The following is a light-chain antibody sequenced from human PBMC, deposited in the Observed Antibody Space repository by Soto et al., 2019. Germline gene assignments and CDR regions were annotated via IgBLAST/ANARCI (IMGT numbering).Light chain of an antibody. CDR1: SSDVGGYDY. CDR3: SSYTSTSTLL. J-gene: IGLJ2*01. V-gene: IGLV2-14*01. Sequence: QSVLTQPASVSGSPGQSITISCTGTSSDVGGYDYVSWYQQHPGKAPKLMIYDVTKRPSGVSNRFSGSKSGNTASLTISGHQAEDEADYYCSSYTSTSTLLFGGGTKLTVL. CDR2: DVT.